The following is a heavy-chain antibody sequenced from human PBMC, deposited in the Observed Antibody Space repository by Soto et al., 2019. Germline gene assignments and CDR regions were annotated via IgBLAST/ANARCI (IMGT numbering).Heavy chain of an antibody. CDR1: GFTVSSNY. V-gene: IGHV3-53*01. CDR3: AREGTDYGDYVGGFDY. Sequence: EVQLVESGGGLIQPGGSLRLSCAASGFTVSSNYMSWVRQAPGKGLEWVSVIYSGGSTYYADSVKGRFTISRDNSKNTLDLQMNSLRAEDTAVYYCAREGTDYGDYVGGFDYWGQGTLVTVSS. J-gene: IGHJ4*02. CDR2: IYSGGST. D-gene: IGHD4-17*01.